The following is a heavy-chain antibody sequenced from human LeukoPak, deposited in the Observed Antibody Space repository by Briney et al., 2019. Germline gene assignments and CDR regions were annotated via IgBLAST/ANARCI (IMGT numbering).Heavy chain of an antibody. D-gene: IGHD3/OR15-3a*01. J-gene: IGHJ6*02. CDR2: VYNSGST. CDR1: GVSISSYY. Sequence: SETLSLTCSVSGVSISSYYWTWIRQPPGKGLEWIGYVYNSGSTNYNPSLKGRLTISVDTSKSQFSLKLSSVTAADTAVYYCARLLISPASGMGVWGQGTTVTVSS. CDR3: ARLLISPASGMGV. V-gene: IGHV4-59*08.